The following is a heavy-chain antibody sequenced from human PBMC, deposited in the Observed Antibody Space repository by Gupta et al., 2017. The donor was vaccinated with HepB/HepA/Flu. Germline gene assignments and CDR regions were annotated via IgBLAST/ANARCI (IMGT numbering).Heavy chain of an antibody. CDR1: GGSFSGYY. D-gene: IGHD6-13*01. J-gene: IGHJ5*02. CDR3: SRRPEVTAGSRWFDP. Sequence: VQLQQWGAGPLKPSYPLSLTCAVYGGSFSGYYWSWIRQPPGKGLKWIGEITHSGTTNYNQYRKSRVTISIDTSKNQISLKLTSVTAADTAVYYCSRRPEVTAGSRWFDPGGHGTLVTVSA. V-gene: IGHV4-34*02. CDR2: ITHSGTT.